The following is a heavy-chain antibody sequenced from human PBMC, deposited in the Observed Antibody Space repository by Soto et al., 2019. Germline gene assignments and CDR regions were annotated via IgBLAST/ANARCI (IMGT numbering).Heavy chain of an antibody. V-gene: IGHV3-72*01. D-gene: IGHD2-21*01. CDR3: STTVITSPIFEY. Sequence: GGSLRLSCEGSGFTFSGHYMDWVRQAPGKGLEWLGRIRNKPNGHTTAYAAAVKGRFTISRDDSQNLVYLQMNSLKSEDTAFYYCSTTVITSPIFEYWGQGTLVTVSS. CDR1: GFTFSGHY. CDR2: IRNKPNGHTT. J-gene: IGHJ4*02.